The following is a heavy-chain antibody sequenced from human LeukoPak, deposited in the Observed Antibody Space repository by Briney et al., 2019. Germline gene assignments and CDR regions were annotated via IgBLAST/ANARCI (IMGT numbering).Heavy chain of an antibody. Sequence: SETLSLTCTVSGGSINNSSYYWGWIRQPPGKGLEWIGSIYYSGSTYYNPSLKSRVTISVDTSKNQFSLKLNSVTAADTAVYYCARGYYDSSGYYQSPIFDYWGQGTLVTVSS. CDR1: GGSINNSSYY. CDR2: IYYSGST. J-gene: IGHJ4*02. D-gene: IGHD3-22*01. V-gene: IGHV4-39*07. CDR3: ARGYYDSSGYYQSPIFDY.